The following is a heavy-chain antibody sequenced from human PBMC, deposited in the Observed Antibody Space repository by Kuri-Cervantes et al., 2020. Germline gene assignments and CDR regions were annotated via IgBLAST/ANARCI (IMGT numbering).Heavy chain of an antibody. D-gene: IGHD1-26*01. J-gene: IGHJ4*02. CDR1: GGSISSGDYY. CDR3: ASSRGNYYGPIDY. Sequence: SCTVSGGSISSGDYYWSWIRQPPGKGLEWIGYIYYSGSTYYNPSLKSRVTISVDTSKNQFSLKLSSVTAADTAVYYCASSRGNYYGPIDYWGQGTLVTVSS. V-gene: IGHV4-30-4*01. CDR2: IYYSGST.